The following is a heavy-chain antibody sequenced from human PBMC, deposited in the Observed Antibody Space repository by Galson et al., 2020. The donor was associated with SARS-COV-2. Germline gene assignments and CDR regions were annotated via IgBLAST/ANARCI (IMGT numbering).Heavy chain of an antibody. CDR1: GFTFSSYW. CDR3: ARVGSSSWYFDY. D-gene: IGHD6-13*01. CDR2: IKQDGSEK. Sequence: GESLKISCAASGFTFSSYWMSWVRQAPGKGLEWVANIKQDGSEKYYVDSVKGRFTISRDNAKNSLYLQMNSLRAEDTAVYYCARVGSSSWYFDYWGQGTLVTVSS. J-gene: IGHJ4*02. V-gene: IGHV3-7*04.